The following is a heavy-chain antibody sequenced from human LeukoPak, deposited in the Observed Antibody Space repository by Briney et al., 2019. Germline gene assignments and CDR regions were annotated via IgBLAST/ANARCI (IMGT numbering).Heavy chain of an antibody. Sequence: PGGSLRLSCAASGFTFRNYAMSWVRQAPGKGLEWVSTVSATGGSTYYADSVKGRFTISRDNSKSTLFLQMNSLRAEDTAVYYCAKDRAGYTYGYFDYWGQGTPVTVSS. CDR1: GFTFRNYA. CDR3: AKDRAGYTYGYFDY. CDR2: VSATGGST. J-gene: IGHJ4*02. V-gene: IGHV3-23*01. D-gene: IGHD5-18*01.